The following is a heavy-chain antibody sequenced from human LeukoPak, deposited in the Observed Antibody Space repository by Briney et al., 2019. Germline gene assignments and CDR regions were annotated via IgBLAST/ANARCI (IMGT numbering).Heavy chain of an antibody. CDR2: INNSGGRT. CDR3: AKDMGEGGTYYLDY. J-gene: IGHJ4*02. Sequence: PSETLSLTCTVSGGSISSSNYYWGWIRQPPGKGLEWVSGINNSGGRTYYADSVKGRFTISRDNSKNTVYLQMNSLRVEDTAIYYCAKDMGEGGTYYLDYWGQGTLVTVSS. CDR1: GGSISSSNYY. V-gene: IGHV3-23*01. D-gene: IGHD3-16*01.